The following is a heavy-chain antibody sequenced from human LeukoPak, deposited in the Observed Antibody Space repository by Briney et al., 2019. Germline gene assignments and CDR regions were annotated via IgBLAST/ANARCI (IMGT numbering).Heavy chain of an antibody. CDR3: ARGGTTVTTFDWFDP. V-gene: IGHV3-48*01. D-gene: IGHD4-17*01. CDR1: GFTFSSYS. Sequence: GGSLRLSCAASGFTFSSYSMNWIRQAPGKGLEGVSYISSSSGTIYYADSVKGRFTISRDNAKNSLYLQMNSLRVEDTAVYYCARGGTTVTTFDWFDPWGQGTLVTVSS. CDR2: ISSSSGTI. J-gene: IGHJ5*02.